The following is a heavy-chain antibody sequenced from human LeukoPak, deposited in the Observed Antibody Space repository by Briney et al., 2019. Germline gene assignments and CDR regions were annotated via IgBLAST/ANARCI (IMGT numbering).Heavy chain of an antibody. J-gene: IGHJ5*02. D-gene: IGHD3-22*01. V-gene: IGHV4-31*03. CDR1: GGSISSGGYY. Sequence: PSETLSLTCTVSGGSISSGGYYWSWIRQHPGKGLEWIGYIYYSGSTYYNPSLKSRVTISVDTSKNQFSLKLSSVTAADTAVYYCARESNYDSSGNWFDPWGQGTLVTVSS. CDR3: ARESNYDSSGNWFDP. CDR2: IYYSGST.